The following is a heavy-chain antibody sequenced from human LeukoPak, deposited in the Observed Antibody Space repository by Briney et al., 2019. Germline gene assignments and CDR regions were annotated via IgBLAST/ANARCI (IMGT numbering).Heavy chain of an antibody. Sequence: ASVKVSRKASGYTFTSYGISWVRQAPGQGLEWMGWISAYNGNTNYAQKLQGRVTMTTDTSTSTAYMELRSLRSDDTAVYYCARVRAGYSSSWIDYWGQGTLVTVSS. J-gene: IGHJ4*02. CDR3: ARVRAGYSSSWIDY. CDR2: ISAYNGNT. D-gene: IGHD6-13*01. V-gene: IGHV1-18*01. CDR1: GYTFTSYG.